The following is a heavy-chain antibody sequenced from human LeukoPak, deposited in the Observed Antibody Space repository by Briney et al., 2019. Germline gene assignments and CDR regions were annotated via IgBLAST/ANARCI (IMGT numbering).Heavy chain of an antibody. CDR2: IYSSGGS. Sequence: SETLSLTCTVSGGSITNFYWTWIRQPPGKGLEWIGNIYSSGGSNYNPSLESRVTISVDTSKSQISLKLSSVTAADTALYYCARSPSLYSSTWGTPAAHVDYWGLGTLVSVSS. V-gene: IGHV4-59*01. CDR3: ARSPSLYSSTWGTPAAHVDY. CDR1: GGSITNFY. J-gene: IGHJ2*01. D-gene: IGHD6-13*01.